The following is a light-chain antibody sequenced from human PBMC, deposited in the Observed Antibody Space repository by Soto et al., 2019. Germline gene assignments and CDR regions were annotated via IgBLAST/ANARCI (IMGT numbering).Light chain of an antibody. Sequence: EIVMTQSPATLSVSPGERATLSCRASQSVSSNLAWYQQKPGQAPTLLIYGASSRATGIPARFSGSGSGTEFTLTISSLQSEDFAVYYCQQYNNWQRTFGQGTKV. CDR2: GAS. CDR1: QSVSSN. V-gene: IGKV3D-15*01. J-gene: IGKJ1*01. CDR3: QQYNNWQRT.